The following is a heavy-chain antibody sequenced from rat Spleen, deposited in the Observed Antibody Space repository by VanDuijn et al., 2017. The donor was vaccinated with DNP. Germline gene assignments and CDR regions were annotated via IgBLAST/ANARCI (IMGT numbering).Heavy chain of an antibody. CDR2: ISYDSSTT. D-gene: IGHD5-1*01. CDR1: GFTFSDFY. J-gene: IGHJ2*01. CDR3: ARIGAVTGTFDY. Sequence: EVQLVESDGGLVQPGRSLKVSCAASGFTFSDFYMAWVRQAPTKGLEWVATISYDSSTTYYRGSVRGRFTISRDNAKNTLYLQMDSLRSEDTATYYCARIGAVTGTFDYWGQGVMVTVSS. V-gene: IGHV5-29*01.